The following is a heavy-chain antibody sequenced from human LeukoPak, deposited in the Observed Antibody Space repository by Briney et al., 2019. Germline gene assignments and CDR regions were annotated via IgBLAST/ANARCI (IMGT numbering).Heavy chain of an antibody. Sequence: GAAVKVSFTVSAYTLTELSMHWVRQAPGEGLGWMGGFDLEDGETNYEQTFEERVTMTEDKTTDTAYKELSSLRCEDTAVYYCATGIDGSGSPPGYWGQGTLVTVSS. CDR1: AYTLTELS. J-gene: IGHJ4*01. CDR3: ATGIDGSGSPPGY. D-gene: IGHD3-10*01. CDR2: FDLEDGET. V-gene: IGHV1-24*01.